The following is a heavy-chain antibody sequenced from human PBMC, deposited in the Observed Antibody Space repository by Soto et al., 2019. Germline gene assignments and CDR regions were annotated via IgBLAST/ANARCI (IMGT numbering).Heavy chain of an antibody. CDR1: GFTFSIYA. D-gene: IGHD5-12*01. V-gene: IGHV3-23*01. J-gene: IGHJ4*02. CDR2: ISGSGGST. CDR3: AESGMAIDY. Sequence: EVQLLESGGGLVQPGGSLRLSCAASGFTFSIYAMSWVRQAPGKGLEWVSAISGSGGSTYYADSVKGRFTISRDNSSSWVALGMTSLGAADQAVYYAAESGMAIDYWGQGTLVTVSS.